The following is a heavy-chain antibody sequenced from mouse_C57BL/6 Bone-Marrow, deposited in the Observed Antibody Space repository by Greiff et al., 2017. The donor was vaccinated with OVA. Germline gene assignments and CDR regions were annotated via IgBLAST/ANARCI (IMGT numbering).Heavy chain of an antibody. CDR3: AREGTRGFAY. Sequence: DVKLVESGGGLVKPGGSLKLSCAASGFTFSSYAMSWVRQTPEKRLEWVATISDGGSYTYYPDNVKGRFTISRDNAKNNLYLQMSHLKSEDTAMYYCAREGTRGFAYWGQGTLVTVSA. D-gene: IGHD3-3*01. J-gene: IGHJ3*01. V-gene: IGHV5-4*01. CDR2: ISDGGSYT. CDR1: GFTFSSYA.